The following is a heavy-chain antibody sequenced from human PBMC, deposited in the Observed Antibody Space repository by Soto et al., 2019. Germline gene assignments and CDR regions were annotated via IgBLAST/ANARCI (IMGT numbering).Heavy chain of an antibody. CDR3: ARQGVVARHLQYYYYGMDV. CDR1: GGSISSSTYY. CDR2: FFIGGNT. J-gene: IGHJ6*02. D-gene: IGHD2-15*01. Sequence: SETLSLTCTVSGGSISSSTYYWGWMRQPPGKGLEWIASFFIGGNTYYNPSLKSRVTISVDASKNQFSLKLSSVTAADTAVYYCARQGVVARHLQYYYYGMDVWGQGTTVTVSS. V-gene: IGHV4-39*01.